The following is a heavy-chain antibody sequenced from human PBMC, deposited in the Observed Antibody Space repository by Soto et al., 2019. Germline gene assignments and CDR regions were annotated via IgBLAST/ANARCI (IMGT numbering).Heavy chain of an antibody. V-gene: IGHV4-39*01. CDR1: GGSISSSSYY. CDR3: ARQQCSSTSCYFDY. Sequence: SETLSLTCTVSGGSISSSSYYWGWIRQPPGKGLEWIGTIYYSGRTYYNPSLKSRVTISVDTSKNQFSLKLNSVSAADTAVYYCARQQCSSTSCYFDYWGQGTLVTVSS. D-gene: IGHD2-2*01. J-gene: IGHJ4*02. CDR2: IYYSGRT.